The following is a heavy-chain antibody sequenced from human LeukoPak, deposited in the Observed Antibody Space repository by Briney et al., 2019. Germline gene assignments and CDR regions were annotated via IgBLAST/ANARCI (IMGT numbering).Heavy chain of an antibody. J-gene: IGHJ6*03. CDR2: INHSGST. Sequence: SETLSLTCAVYGGSFSGYYWSWIRQPPGKGLEWIGEINHSGSTNYNPSLKSRVTISVDTSKNQFSLKLSSVTAADAAVYYCARVASGNLYYYYYMDVWGKGTTVTVSS. CDR1: GGSFSGYY. V-gene: IGHV4-34*01. CDR3: ARVASGNLYYYYYMDV. D-gene: IGHD1-14*01.